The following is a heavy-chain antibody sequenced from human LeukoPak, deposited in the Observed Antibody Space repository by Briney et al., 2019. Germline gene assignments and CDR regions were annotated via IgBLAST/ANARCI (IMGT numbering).Heavy chain of an antibody. D-gene: IGHD3-10*01. CDR1: GFSLSTSGMC. Sequence: SGPTLLNPTQTLTLTCTFSGFSLSTSGMCVSWIRQPPGKALEWLARIDWDDDKYYSTSLKTRLTISKDTSKNQVVLTMTNMDPVDTATYYCARIRRTMVRGVYYFDYWGQGTLVTVSS. CDR3: ARIRRTMVRGVYYFDY. J-gene: IGHJ4*02. V-gene: IGHV2-70*11. CDR2: IDWDDDK.